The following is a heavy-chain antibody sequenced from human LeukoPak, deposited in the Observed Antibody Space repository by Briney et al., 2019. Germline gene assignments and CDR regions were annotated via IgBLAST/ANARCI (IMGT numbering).Heavy chain of an antibody. CDR1: GFTFSSYD. CDR3: ARDLAYCGGDCSSRAFDI. V-gene: IGHV3-48*03. D-gene: IGHD2-21*02. CDR2: ISSSGSTI. J-gene: IGHJ3*02. Sequence: GGSLRLSCAASGFTFSSYDMNWVRQAPGKGLEWVSYISSSGSTIYYADSVKGRFIISRDNAKNSLYLQMNSLRAEDTAVYYCARDLAYCGGDCSSRAFDIWGQGTMVTVSS.